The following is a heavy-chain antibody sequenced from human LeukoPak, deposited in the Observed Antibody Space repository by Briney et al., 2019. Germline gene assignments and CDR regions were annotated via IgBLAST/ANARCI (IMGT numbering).Heavy chain of an antibody. Sequence: QPGGSLRLSCAASGFTFSRDWMHWVRQAPGKGLVWVSRISDDGSITTYADSVQGRSTISRDNSKNSLYLQMNSLRTEDTALYYCAKDIQGADSSSWYYYYYGMDVWGQGTTVTVSS. D-gene: IGHD6-13*01. CDR2: ISDDGSIT. CDR3: AKDIQGADSSSWYYYYYGMDV. CDR1: GFTFSRDW. J-gene: IGHJ6*02. V-gene: IGHV3-74*03.